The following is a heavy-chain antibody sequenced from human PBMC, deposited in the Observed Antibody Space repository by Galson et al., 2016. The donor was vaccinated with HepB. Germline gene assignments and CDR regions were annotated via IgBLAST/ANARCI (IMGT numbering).Heavy chain of an antibody. V-gene: IGHV3-23*01. CDR1: GFSFSRYA. CDR2: ISNTGGRT. Sequence: SLRLSCAASGFSFSRYAMRWVRQAPGKGLEWVSIISNTGGRTYYADSVKGRFTISRDNSKNTLHLQMNRLRAEDTAVYYCAKADAYCGGDCYPSFDYWGQGTLVTVSS. CDR3: AKADAYCGGDCYPSFDY. J-gene: IGHJ4*02. D-gene: IGHD2-21*02.